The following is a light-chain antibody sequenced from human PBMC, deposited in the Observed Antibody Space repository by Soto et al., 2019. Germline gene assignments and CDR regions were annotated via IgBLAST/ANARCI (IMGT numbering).Light chain of an antibody. J-gene: IGKJ1*01. CDR1: QSVDSK. CDR3: QHYSTWRWT. Sequence: EIVMTQSPATLSVSPGERATLSCRASQSVDSKLAWYQQKPGQGPRLLIYGASSRATGIPARFSGSGSGTEYTRTIRSLESEDFAVYYCQHYSTWRWTFGQGTKVEIK. V-gene: IGKV3-15*01. CDR2: GAS.